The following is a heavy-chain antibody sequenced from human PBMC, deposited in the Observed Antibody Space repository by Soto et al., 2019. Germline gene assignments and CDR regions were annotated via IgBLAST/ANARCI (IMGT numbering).Heavy chain of an antibody. Sequence: GESLKISCKGSGYSFTSYWIGWVRQMPGKGLEWMGIIYPGDSDTRYSPSFQGQVTISADKSISTAYLQWSSLKASDTAMYYCARTPGTTRYCSGGSCYSDYYYYGMDVWGQGTTVTVSS. CDR1: GYSFTSYW. D-gene: IGHD2-15*01. V-gene: IGHV5-51*01. CDR2: IYPGDSDT. J-gene: IGHJ6*02. CDR3: ARTPGTTRYCSGGSCYSDYYYYGMDV.